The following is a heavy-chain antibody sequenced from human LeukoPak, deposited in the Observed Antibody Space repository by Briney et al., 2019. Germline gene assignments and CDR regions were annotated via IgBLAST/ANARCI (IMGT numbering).Heavy chain of an antibody. CDR1: GGSISSYY. Sequence: SETLSLTCTVSGGSISSYYWSWIRQPPGKGLEWIGYIYYSGSTNYNPSLKSRVTISVDTSKNQFSLKLSSVTAADTAVYYCARVSGDDWLLPDYWGQGTLVTVSS. D-gene: IGHD3-9*01. CDR3: ARVSGDDWLLPDY. J-gene: IGHJ4*02. V-gene: IGHV4-59*01. CDR2: IYYSGST.